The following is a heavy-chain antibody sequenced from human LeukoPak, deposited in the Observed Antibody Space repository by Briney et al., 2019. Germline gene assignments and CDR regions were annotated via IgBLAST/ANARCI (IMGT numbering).Heavy chain of an antibody. D-gene: IGHD6-13*01. V-gene: IGHV3-9*01. Sequence: GGSLRLSCAASGFTFSSYAMSWVRQAPGKGLEWVSGISWNSGSIGYADSVKGRFTISRDNAKNSLYLQMNSLRAEDTALYYCAKDPSYSSRSYYFDYWGQGTLVTVSS. CDR1: GFTFSSYA. CDR2: ISWNSGSI. J-gene: IGHJ4*02. CDR3: AKDPSYSSRSYYFDY.